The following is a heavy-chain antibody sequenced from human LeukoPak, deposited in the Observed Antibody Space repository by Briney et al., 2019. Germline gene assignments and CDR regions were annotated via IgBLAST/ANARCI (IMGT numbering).Heavy chain of an antibody. Sequence: GGSLRLSCAASGFTFSTYSMNWVRQAPGKGLEWVSYISSSSSTIYYADSVKGRFTISRDNAKNSLYLQMNSLRAEDTAVYYCARGSTYYDSSGQAPFDYWGQGTLVTVSS. V-gene: IGHV3-48*01. CDR1: GFTFSTYS. CDR3: ARGSTYYDSSGQAPFDY. CDR2: ISSSSSTI. D-gene: IGHD3-22*01. J-gene: IGHJ4*02.